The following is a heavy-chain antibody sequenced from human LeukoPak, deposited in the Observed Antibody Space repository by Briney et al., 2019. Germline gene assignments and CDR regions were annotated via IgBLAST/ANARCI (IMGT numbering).Heavy chain of an antibody. J-gene: IGHJ4*02. V-gene: IGHV4-34*01. Sequence: SETLSLTCAVYGGSFSGYYWSWIRQPPGKGREWIGEINHSGSTNYNPSLKSRVTISVDTSKNQFSLKLSSVTAADTAVYYCARATQQLVPYYFDYWGQGTLVTVSS. D-gene: IGHD6-13*01. CDR3: ARATQQLVPYYFDY. CDR2: INHSGST. CDR1: GGSFSGYY.